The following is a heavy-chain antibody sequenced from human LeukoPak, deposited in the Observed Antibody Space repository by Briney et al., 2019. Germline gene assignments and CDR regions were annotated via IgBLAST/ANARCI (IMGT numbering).Heavy chain of an antibody. V-gene: IGHV4-39*01. D-gene: IGHD4-17*01. CDR1: GGSISSSSCY. Sequence: PSETLSLTCTVSGGSISSSSCYWGWIRQPPGKGLEWIGSIYYSGSTYCNPSLKSRVTISVDTSKNQFSLKLSSVTAADTAVYYCACLYGDWDAFDIWGQGTMVTVSS. CDR2: IYYSGST. J-gene: IGHJ3*02. CDR3: ACLYGDWDAFDI.